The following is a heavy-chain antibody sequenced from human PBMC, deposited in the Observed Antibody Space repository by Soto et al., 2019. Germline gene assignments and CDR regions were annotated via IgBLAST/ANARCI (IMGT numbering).Heavy chain of an antibody. V-gene: IGHV1-69*02. CDR2: IIAILGIA. D-gene: IGHD2-2*01. Sequence: QVQLVQSGAEVKKPGSSVKVSCKASGGTFSSYPISWVRQAPGQWLEWMGRIIAILGIANYAQKFQGRVTITADKSTITAYMELSSLRAEDTAVYYCASSRVVVPAALGPYGMDVWGQGTTVTVSS. CDR1: GGTFSSYP. CDR3: ASSRVVVPAALGPYGMDV. J-gene: IGHJ6*02.